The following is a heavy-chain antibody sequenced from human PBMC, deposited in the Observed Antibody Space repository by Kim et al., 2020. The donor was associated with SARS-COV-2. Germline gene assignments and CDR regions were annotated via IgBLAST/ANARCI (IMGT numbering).Heavy chain of an antibody. D-gene: IGHD3-3*01. V-gene: IGHV3-74*01. Sequence: SVKGRFPISRDNAKNMLYLQMSSLRAEDTAVYYCARDLKRGDYDFYGMDVWGQGTTVTVSS. CDR3: ARDLKRGDYDFYGMDV. J-gene: IGHJ6*02.